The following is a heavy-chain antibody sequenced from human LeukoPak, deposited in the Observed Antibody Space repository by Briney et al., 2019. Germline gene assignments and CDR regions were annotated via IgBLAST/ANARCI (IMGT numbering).Heavy chain of an antibody. J-gene: IGHJ4*02. Sequence: GRSLRLSCAASGFTFSSYAMHWVRQAPGKGLEWVAVISYGGSNKYYADSVKGRFTISRDNSKNTLYLQMNSLRAEDTAVYYCAKDGITIFGVVITALGYWGQGTLVTVSS. CDR1: GFTFSSYA. D-gene: IGHD3-3*01. CDR2: ISYGGSNK. V-gene: IGHV3-30-3*01. CDR3: AKDGITIFGVVITALGY.